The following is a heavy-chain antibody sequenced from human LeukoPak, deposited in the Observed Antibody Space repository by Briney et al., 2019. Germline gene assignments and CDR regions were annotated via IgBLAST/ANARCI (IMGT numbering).Heavy chain of an antibody. Sequence: NPSETLSLTCTVSGGSISSYYWSWIRQPPGKGLEWIGYIYYSGSTNYNPSLKSRVTISVDTSKNQFSLKLSSVTAADTAVYYCARQPGPWSDAFDIWGQGTMVTVSS. CDR3: ARQPGPWSDAFDI. CDR1: GGSISSYY. CDR2: IYYSGST. D-gene: IGHD1-14*01. V-gene: IGHV4-59*01. J-gene: IGHJ3*02.